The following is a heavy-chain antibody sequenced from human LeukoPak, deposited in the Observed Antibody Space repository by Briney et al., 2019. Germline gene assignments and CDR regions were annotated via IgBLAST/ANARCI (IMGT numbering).Heavy chain of an antibody. D-gene: IGHD5-24*01. V-gene: IGHV1-2*02. CDR1: GYTFTGYY. J-gene: IGHJ4*02. CDR3: AREEGYNSAGITELDY. Sequence: ASVKVSCKASGYTFTGYYMHWVRQAPGQGFEWMGWINPNSGGTNYAQKFQGRVTMTRDTSISTAYMELSRLSYDDTAVYYCAREEGYNSAGITELDYWGQGTLVTVSS. CDR2: INPNSGGT.